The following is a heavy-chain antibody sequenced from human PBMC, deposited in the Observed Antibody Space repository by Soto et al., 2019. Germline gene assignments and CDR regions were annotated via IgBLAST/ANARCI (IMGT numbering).Heavy chain of an antibody. V-gene: IGHV5-10-1*01. CDR2: IDPSDSYT. D-gene: IGHD6-19*01. CDR1: GYSFTRYW. J-gene: IGHJ6*02. Sequence: GESLKISCKGSGYSFTRYWINWVRQMPGKXLEWMGRIDPSDSYTKYSPSFEGHVTISADKSISTAYLEWSSLKASDTAMYYCARRQVAGTLDYYYGMDVWGQGTTVTVSS. CDR3: ARRQVAGTLDYYYGMDV.